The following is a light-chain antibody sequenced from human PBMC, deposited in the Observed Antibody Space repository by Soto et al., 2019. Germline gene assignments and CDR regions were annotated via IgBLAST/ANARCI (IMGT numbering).Light chain of an antibody. Sequence: DIQMTQSPSSVSASVGDRVTITCQASQDISNYLNWYQQKPGKAPKLLIYAATILQSGVPSRFSGSESGTDFSLTISSLQPEDFATYFCQQSSDFPLTFGGGTKVDIK. J-gene: IGKJ4*01. V-gene: IGKV1D-12*01. CDR1: QDISNY. CDR2: AAT. CDR3: QQSSDFPLT.